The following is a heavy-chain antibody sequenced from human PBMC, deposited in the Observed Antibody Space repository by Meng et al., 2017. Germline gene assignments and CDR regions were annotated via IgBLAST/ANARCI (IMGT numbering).Heavy chain of an antibody. J-gene: IGHJ4*02. D-gene: IGHD6-19*01. CDR1: GYTFTGYY. CDR3: ARVVAVAGTVDY. Sequence: ASVKVSCKASGYTFTGYYMHWVRQAPGQGLEWMGWINPNSGGTNYAQKFQGRVTMTRDTSISTAHMELSRLRSDDTAVYYCARVVAVAGTVDYWGQGTLVTVSS. V-gene: IGHV1-2*02. CDR2: INPNSGGT.